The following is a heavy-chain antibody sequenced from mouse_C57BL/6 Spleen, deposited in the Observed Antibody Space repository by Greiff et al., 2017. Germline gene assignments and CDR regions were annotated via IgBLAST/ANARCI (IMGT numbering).Heavy chain of an antibody. CDR1: GYTFTDYN. Sequence: EVKLVESGPELVKPGASVKIPCKASGYTFTDYNMDWVKQSHGKSLEWIGDINPNNGGTIYNQKFKGKATLTVDKSSSTAYMELRSLTSEDTAVYYCAREGDYDGYYDAMDYWGQGTSVTVSS. D-gene: IGHD2-3*01. CDR3: AREGDYDGYYDAMDY. CDR2: INPNNGGT. V-gene: IGHV1-18*01. J-gene: IGHJ4*01.